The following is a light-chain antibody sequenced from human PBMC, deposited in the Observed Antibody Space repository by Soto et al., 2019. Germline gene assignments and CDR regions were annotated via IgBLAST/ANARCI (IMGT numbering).Light chain of an antibody. Sequence: QSALTQPRSVSGSPGQSVTISCTGTSSDVGGYNYVSWYQQHPGKAPKVIIYDVSKRPSGVPDRFSGSKYGSTASLTISGLQAEDESDYYCSSFAGSSTLVFGGGTKLTVL. CDR3: SSFAGSSTLV. J-gene: IGLJ2*01. V-gene: IGLV2-11*01. CDR2: DVS. CDR1: SSDVGGYNY.